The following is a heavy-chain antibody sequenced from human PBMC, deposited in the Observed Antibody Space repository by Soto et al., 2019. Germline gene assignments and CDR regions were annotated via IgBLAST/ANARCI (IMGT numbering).Heavy chain of an antibody. CDR1: GGSISSYY. Sequence: SETLSLTCTVSGGSISSYYLSWIRQPAGKGLEWIGRIYTSGSTNYNPSLKSRVTMSVDTSKNQFSLKLSSVTAADTAVYYCAGEPLYCSGGSCYPPNFDYWGQGTLVTVYS. CDR3: AGEPLYCSGGSCYPPNFDY. V-gene: IGHV4-4*07. J-gene: IGHJ4*02. D-gene: IGHD2-15*01. CDR2: IYTSGST.